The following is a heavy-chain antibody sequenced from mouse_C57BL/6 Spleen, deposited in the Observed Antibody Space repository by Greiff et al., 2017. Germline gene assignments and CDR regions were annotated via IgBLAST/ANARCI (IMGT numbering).Heavy chain of an antibody. V-gene: IGHV14-1*01. CDR2: LDPEGGDT. J-gene: IGHJ3*01. Sequence: EVQLQQSGAELVRPGASVKLSCTASGFNIKDYYMHWVKQRPDQGLEWIGRLDPEGGDTEYAPKFQGKATMTADPSSNPAYRQLSSLTSEDTAVYYCTNYYGSSSAYWGQGTMVTVSA. CDR1: GFNIKDYY. D-gene: IGHD1-1*01. CDR3: TNYYGSSSAY.